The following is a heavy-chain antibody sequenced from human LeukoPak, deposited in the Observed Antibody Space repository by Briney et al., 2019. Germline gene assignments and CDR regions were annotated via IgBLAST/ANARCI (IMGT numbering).Heavy chain of an antibody. Sequence: GGSLRLSCTASGFTFSAYAMMWVRQAPGKGLEWLANIKQDGSEKYYVDSVKGRFTISRDNAKNSLYLQMTSLRAEDTAVYYCAREAYDWLYDNWFDPWGQGTLVTVSS. CDR2: IKQDGSEK. D-gene: IGHD3-9*01. CDR1: GFTFSAYA. J-gene: IGHJ5*02. CDR3: AREAYDWLYDNWFDP. V-gene: IGHV3-7*01.